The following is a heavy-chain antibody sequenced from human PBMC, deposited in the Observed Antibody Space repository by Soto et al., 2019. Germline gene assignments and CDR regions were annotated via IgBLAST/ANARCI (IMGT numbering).Heavy chain of an antibody. D-gene: IGHD6-13*01. CDR3: ARDTSYGYSRD. V-gene: IGHV4-59*01. CDR1: GGSISSYY. CDR2: IYYSGST. J-gene: IGHJ4*02. Sequence: SETLSLTCTVSGGSISSYYWSWIRQPPGKGLEWIGYIYYSGSTNYNPSLKSRVTISVDTSKNQFSLKLSSVTAADTAVYYCARDTSYGYSRDWGQGTLVTVSS.